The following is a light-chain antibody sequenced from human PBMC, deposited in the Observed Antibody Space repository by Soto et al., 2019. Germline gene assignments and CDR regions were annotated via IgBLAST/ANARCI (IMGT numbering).Light chain of an antibody. Sequence: DIQLTQSPSFLSASVGDRVTITCRASQSISSYLAWYQQKPGKAPKLLIYAASTLQSGVTSRFSGSGSGTEFTLPLSSLQPEDFATYYCQQLNSYPTTFGQGTKLEI. CDR1: QSISSY. CDR3: QQLNSYPTT. CDR2: AAS. V-gene: IGKV1-9*01. J-gene: IGKJ2*01.